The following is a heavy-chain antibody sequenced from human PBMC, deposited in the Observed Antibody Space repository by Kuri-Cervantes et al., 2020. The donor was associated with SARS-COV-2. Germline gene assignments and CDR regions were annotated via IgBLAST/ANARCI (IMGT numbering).Heavy chain of an antibody. CDR3: ARRYYDFWSGYSNAFDI. J-gene: IGHJ3*02. Sequence: GGSLRLSCAASGFYFNNYGMHWVRQAPGKGLEWVAFIRYDGSKEYYADSVKGRFTISRDNSKNTLYLQMNSLRAEDTAVYYCARRYYDFWSGYSNAFDIWGQGTMVTVSS. V-gene: IGHV3-30*02. D-gene: IGHD3-3*01. CDR2: IRYDGSKE. CDR1: GFYFNNYG.